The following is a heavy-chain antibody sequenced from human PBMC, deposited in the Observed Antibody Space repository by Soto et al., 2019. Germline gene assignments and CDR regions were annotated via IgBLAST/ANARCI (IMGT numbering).Heavy chain of an antibody. CDR3: ARRSRMTIPAASGRDYYCQGLDV. V-gene: IGHV4-34*01. CDR2: INHRGSI. D-gene: IGHD3-9*01. J-gene: IGHJ6*02. Sequence: QVQLQQWGAGLLKPSETLSLNCAVYGGSFSGYYWSWIRQPPGKGLEWIGEINHRGSINYNPSLKRRVAMSVDTSKNQLSLKLNSVTAADTAVSYCARRSRMTIPAASGRDYYCQGLDVWGQGTAVSVSS. CDR1: GGSFSGYY.